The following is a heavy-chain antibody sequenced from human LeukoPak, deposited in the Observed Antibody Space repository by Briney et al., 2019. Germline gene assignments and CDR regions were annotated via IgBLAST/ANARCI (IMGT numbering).Heavy chain of an antibody. V-gene: IGHV3-64D*08. D-gene: IGHD1-26*01. J-gene: IGHJ5*02. Sequence: GGSLRLSCSASGFTFSTNSMHWVRQAPGKGLEFVSSITSNGGSTYYADSVKGRFTISRDNSKNTLYLQMSSLRAEDTAVYYCVTVGMTSIWSYLRFDPRGQGTLVSVSS. CDR3: VTVGMTSIWSYLRFDP. CDR2: ITSNGGST. CDR1: GFTFSTNS.